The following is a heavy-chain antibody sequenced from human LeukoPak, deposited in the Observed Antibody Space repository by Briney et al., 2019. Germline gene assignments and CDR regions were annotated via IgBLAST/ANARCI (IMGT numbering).Heavy chain of an antibody. V-gene: IGHV4-4*07. CDR1: GGSISSYY. J-gene: IGHJ4*02. Sequence: SETLSLTCTVSGGSISSYYWSWIRQPAGKGLEWIGRIYTSGSTNYNPSLKSRVTMSVDTSKNQFSLKLSSVTAADTAVYYCARSHDYGDYRYYFDYWGQGTLVTVSS. CDR2: IYTSGST. D-gene: IGHD4-17*01. CDR3: ARSHDYGDYRYYFDY.